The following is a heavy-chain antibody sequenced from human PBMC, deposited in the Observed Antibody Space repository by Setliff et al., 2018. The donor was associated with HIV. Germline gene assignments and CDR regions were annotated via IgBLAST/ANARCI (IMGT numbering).Heavy chain of an antibody. D-gene: IGHD1-26*01. CDR2: TKPDGSET. CDR3: ARDRVGAFDY. V-gene: IGHV3-7*01. Sequence: GGSLRLSCAASAFSFRTFAMHWVRQAPGKGPEWVADTKPDGSETYYEDSVRGRFTVSRDNAKNSLYLQMNSLRVEDTSVYYCARDRVGAFDYWGQGTLVTVSS. CDR1: AFSFRTFA. J-gene: IGHJ4*02.